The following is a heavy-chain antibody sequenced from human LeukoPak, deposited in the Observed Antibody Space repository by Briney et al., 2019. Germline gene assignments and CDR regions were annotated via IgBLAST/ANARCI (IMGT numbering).Heavy chain of an antibody. CDR1: GGTFSSYA. CDR2: INPNSGGT. J-gene: IGHJ3*02. V-gene: IGHV1-2*04. Sequence: ASVKVSCKASGGTFSSYAISWVRQAPGQGLEWMGWINPNSGGTNYAQKFQGWVTMTRDTSISTAYMELSRLRSDDTAVYYCARSKGYYDSSGYYRGLPLDAFDIWGQGTMVTVSS. D-gene: IGHD3-22*01. CDR3: ARSKGYYDSSGYYRGLPLDAFDI.